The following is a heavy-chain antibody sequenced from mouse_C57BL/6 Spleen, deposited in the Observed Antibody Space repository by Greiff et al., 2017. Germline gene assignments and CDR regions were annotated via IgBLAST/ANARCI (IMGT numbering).Heavy chain of an antibody. CDR1: GYTFTSYW. CDR3: ARGETAQFAY. CDR2: INPSDSYT. J-gene: IGHJ3*01. V-gene: IGHV1-61*01. D-gene: IGHD3-2*02. Sequence: QVQLQQPGAELVRPGSSVKLSCTASGYTFTSYWMDWVQQRPGQGLEWIGNINPSDSYTHYNQKFKDKAAFTVDKSSSTADMQLSSLTSEDSAVYYCARGETAQFAYWGQGTLVTVSA.